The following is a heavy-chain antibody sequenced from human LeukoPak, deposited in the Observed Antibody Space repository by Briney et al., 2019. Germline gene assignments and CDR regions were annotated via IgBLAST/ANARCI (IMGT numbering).Heavy chain of an antibody. Sequence: GESLKISCKGSGYSFTSYWIGWVRQMPGKGLEWMGIISPGDSDTIYSPSFQGQVTISADKSISTAYLQWSSLKASDTAMYYCARLTKSYYYDTTIYHPFDYWGQGTLVTVSS. CDR1: GYSFTSYW. V-gene: IGHV5-51*01. J-gene: IGHJ4*02. D-gene: IGHD3-22*01. CDR3: ARLTKSYYYDTTIYHPFDY. CDR2: ISPGDSDT.